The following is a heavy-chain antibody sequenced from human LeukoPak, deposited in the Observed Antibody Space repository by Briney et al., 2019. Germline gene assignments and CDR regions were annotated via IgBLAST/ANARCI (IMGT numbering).Heavy chain of an antibody. CDR3: ARQSPQTGPRSHYYYMDV. V-gene: IGHV4-4*09. D-gene: IGHD3-9*01. Sequence: SRTLSLTCTVSVGSTRSYYWSWIRRPPGKGLEWIGYIYTSGSTNYNPSLKSRVTISVDTSKNQFSLKLSSVTAADTAVYYCARQSPQTGPRSHYYYMDVWGKGTTVTVSS. CDR1: VGSTRSYY. CDR2: IYTSGST. J-gene: IGHJ6*03.